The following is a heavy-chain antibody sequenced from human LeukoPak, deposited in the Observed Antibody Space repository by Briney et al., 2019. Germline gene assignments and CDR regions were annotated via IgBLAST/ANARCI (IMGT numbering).Heavy chain of an antibody. D-gene: IGHD2-21*02. CDR2: INSDGSTT. Sequence: GGSLRLSCAASGFTFSRYWMHWVRQAPGKGLVWVSRINSDGSTTTYADSVKGRFTISRDNRKNTLHLQMNSLRAEDTAVYYCARERTAIPYFDSWGQGTLVTVSS. J-gene: IGHJ4*02. CDR1: GFTFSRYW. V-gene: IGHV3-74*01. CDR3: ARERTAIPYFDS.